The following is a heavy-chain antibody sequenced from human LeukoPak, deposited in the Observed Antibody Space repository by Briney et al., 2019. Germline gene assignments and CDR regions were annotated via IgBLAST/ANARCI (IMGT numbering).Heavy chain of an antibody. Sequence: GRSLRLSCAASGFTFSSYVMHWVRQAPGKGLEWVAIISNDGSNKYYADSVKGRFTISRDNSKNTLYLQMNSLRAEDTAVYYCAKFYYYYYMDVWGKGTTVTVSS. CDR2: ISNDGSNK. J-gene: IGHJ6*03. V-gene: IGHV3-30-3*02. CDR3: AKFYYYYYMDV. CDR1: GFTFSSYV.